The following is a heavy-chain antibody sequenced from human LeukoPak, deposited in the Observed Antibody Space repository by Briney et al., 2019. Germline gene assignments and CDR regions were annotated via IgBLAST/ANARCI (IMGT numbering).Heavy chain of an antibody. CDR1: GFTLSNSW. D-gene: IGHD6-19*01. CDR3: AREGSGLPFDY. CDR2: IWYDGSNI. J-gene: IGHJ4*02. V-gene: IGHV3-33*08. Sequence: GGSLRLSCAGSGFTLSNSWMGWVRQAPGKGLEWVAAIWYDGSNIYYADSVKGRFTISRDNSKNTLYLQMNSLRAEDTAVFYCAREGSGLPFDYWGQGTLVTVSS.